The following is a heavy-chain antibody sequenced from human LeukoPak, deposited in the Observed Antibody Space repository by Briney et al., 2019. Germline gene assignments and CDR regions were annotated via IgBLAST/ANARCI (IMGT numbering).Heavy chain of an antibody. CDR3: ARVTGYMTEDYFDY. CDR1: GGSISSGSYY. J-gene: IGHJ4*02. CDR2: IYTSGST. Sequence: SETLSLTCTVSGGSISSGSYYWSWIRQPAGKGLEWIGRIYTSGSTNYSPSLKSRVTISVDTSKNQFSLRLSSVTAADTAVYYCARVTGYMTEDYFDYWGQGTLITVSS. V-gene: IGHV4-61*02. D-gene: IGHD6-13*01.